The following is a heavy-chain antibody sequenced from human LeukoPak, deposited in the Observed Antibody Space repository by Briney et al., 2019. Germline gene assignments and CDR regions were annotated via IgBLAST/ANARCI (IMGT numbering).Heavy chain of an antibody. V-gene: IGHV1-2*02. J-gene: IGHJ6*03. Sequence: ASVKVSCKSSGYTFTGYYMHWVRQAPGQGLEWMGWINPNSGGTNYAQKFQGRVTMTRDTSISTAYMELSRLRSDDTAVYYCASPGSGSGSYYMDVWGKGTTVTVSS. D-gene: IGHD3-10*01. CDR1: GYTFTGYY. CDR2: INPNSGGT. CDR3: ASPGSGSGSYYMDV.